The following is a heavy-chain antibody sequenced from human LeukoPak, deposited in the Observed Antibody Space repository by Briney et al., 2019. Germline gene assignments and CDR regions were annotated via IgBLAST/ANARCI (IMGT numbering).Heavy chain of an antibody. J-gene: IGHJ5*02. V-gene: IGHV3-30*18. Sequence: GGSLRLSCAASGFTFSSYGMHWVRQAPGKGLEWVAVISYDGSNKYYADSVKGRFTISRDNSKNTLYLQMNSLRAEDTAVYYSAKVTAADFVPWGQGTLVTVSS. CDR3: AKVTAADFVP. CDR1: GFTFSSYG. CDR2: ISYDGSNK. D-gene: IGHD6-13*01.